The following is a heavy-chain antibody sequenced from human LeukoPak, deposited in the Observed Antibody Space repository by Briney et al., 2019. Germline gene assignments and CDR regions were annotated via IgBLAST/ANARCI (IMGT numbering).Heavy chain of an antibody. D-gene: IGHD1-26*01. J-gene: IGHJ6*02. V-gene: IGHV1-69*13. CDR3: ARISLGAIWGYYYGMDV. Sequence: SVKVSCKASGGTFSSYSISWVRQAPGQGLEWMGGIIPIFDTADYAQKFQGRVTITADESTSTAYMELSSPRSEDTAVFYCARISLGAIWGYYYGMDVWGQGTTVTVSS. CDR1: GGTFSSYS. CDR2: IIPIFDTA.